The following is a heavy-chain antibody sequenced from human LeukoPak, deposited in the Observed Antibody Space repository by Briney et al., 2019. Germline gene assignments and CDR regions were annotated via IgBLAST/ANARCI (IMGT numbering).Heavy chain of an antibody. V-gene: IGHV3-21*01. D-gene: IGHD3-3*01. J-gene: IGHJ6*02. CDR2: ISSSSSYI. Sequence: GGSLRLSCAASGFTFSSYWMSWVRQAPGKGLEWVSSISSSSSYIYYADSVKGRFTISRDNAKNSLYLQMNSLRAEDTAVYYCAREHHQTYYDFWRGYSYYGMDVWGQGTTVTVSS. CDR1: GFTFSSYW. CDR3: AREHHQTYYDFWRGYSYYGMDV.